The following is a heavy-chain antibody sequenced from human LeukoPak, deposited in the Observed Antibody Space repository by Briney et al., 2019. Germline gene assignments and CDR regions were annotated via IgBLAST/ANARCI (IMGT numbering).Heavy chain of an antibody. V-gene: IGHV1-2*02. CDR2: INPNSGGT. CDR1: GYTFTGCY. J-gene: IGHJ4*02. Sequence: ASVKVSCKASGYTFTGCYMHWVRQAPGQGLEWMGWINPNSGGTNYAQKFQGRVTMTRDTSIRTAYMELSRLRSDDTAVYYCARLAGSWPDYWGQGTLVTVSS. D-gene: IGHD6-13*01. CDR3: ARLAGSWPDY.